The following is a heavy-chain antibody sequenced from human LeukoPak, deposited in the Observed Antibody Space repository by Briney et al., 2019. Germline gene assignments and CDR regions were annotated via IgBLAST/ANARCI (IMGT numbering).Heavy chain of an antibody. V-gene: IGHV1-2*02. D-gene: IGHD4-23*01. CDR2: INPNSCST. CDR3: ARDPANGGNSGPP. J-gene: IGHJ5*02. CDR1: GYTFTRYY. Sequence: GASVKVSCQASGYTFTRYYMHWVRQAPGQGLEWMGWINPNSCSTNYAQKFQGRVTMTRDTSISTAYMELSRLRSDDTAVYYCARDPANGGNSGPPWGQGTLVTVSS.